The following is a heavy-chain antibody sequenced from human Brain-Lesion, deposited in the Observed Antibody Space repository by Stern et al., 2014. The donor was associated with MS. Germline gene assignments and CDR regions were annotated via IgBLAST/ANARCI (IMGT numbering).Heavy chain of an antibody. V-gene: IGHV4-61*02. D-gene: IGHD2-2*01. CDR2: IFNSGST. Sequence: QVQLVESGPGLVKPSQTLSLSCTVSGGSISSGGYYWSWIRQPAGKGLEWIGRIFNSGSTSHNTSPKSRVTISQDTSQNQLSPRLNSMTAADTAVYYCARGRVVPGFQYYATDVWGQGTTVIVSS. CDR1: GGSISSGGYY. CDR3: ARGRVVPGFQYYATDV. J-gene: IGHJ6*02.